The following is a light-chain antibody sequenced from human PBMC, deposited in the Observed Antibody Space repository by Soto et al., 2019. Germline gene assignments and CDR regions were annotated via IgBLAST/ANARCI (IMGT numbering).Light chain of an antibody. J-gene: IGLJ2*01. CDR3: SSYTSSSTLAV. CDR1: SSDVGGYNY. CDR2: DVS. Sequence: QSALTQPASVSGSPGQSITISCTGTSSDVGGYNYVSWYQQHPGKAPKLTIYDVSNRPSGVSNRFSGSKSGNTASLTISGLQAEDEADYYCSSYTSSSTLAVFGGGTKVTVL. V-gene: IGLV2-14*01.